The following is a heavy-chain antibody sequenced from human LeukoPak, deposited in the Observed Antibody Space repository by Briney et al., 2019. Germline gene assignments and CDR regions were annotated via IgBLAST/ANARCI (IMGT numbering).Heavy chain of an antibody. CDR3: TTDSYCSTTTCYASSNYYYGLDA. Sequence: GGSLRLSCAASGFTFSNAWMTRVRQAPGKGLEWVGRIYRNADGGTTDYAAPVKGRFTISRDDSKNTLYLQMNSLKTEDTAVYYCTTDSYCSTTTCYASSNYYYGLDAWGQGTSVTVSS. D-gene: IGHD2-2*01. CDR1: GFTFSNAW. CDR2: IYRNADGGTT. V-gene: IGHV3-15*05. J-gene: IGHJ6*02.